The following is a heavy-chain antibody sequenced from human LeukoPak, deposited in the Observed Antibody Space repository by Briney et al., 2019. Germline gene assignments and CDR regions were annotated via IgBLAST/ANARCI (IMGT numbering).Heavy chain of an antibody. CDR3: ARGGVVNAYGSGSYAWFDP. D-gene: IGHD3-10*01. Sequence: ASVKVSCKASGYTFTSYGISWVRQAPGQGLEWMGWISAYNGNTNYAQKLQGRVTMTTDTSTSTAYMELRSLRSDDTAVYYCARGGVVNAYGSGSYAWFDPWGQGTLVTVSS. J-gene: IGHJ5*02. CDR2: ISAYNGNT. CDR1: GYTFTSYG. V-gene: IGHV1-18*01.